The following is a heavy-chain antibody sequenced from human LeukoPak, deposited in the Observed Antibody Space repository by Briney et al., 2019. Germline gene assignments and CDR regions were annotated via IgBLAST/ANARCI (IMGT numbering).Heavy chain of an antibody. CDR2: IKGDGSEK. D-gene: IGHD3-3*01. Sequence: GGSLRLSCAASGFTFSTYWMAWVRQAPGKGLEWVANIKGDGSEKYHGDSVTGRFTISRDNAKNSLYLQMNSLRAEDTAVYYCARGYDFWSGYYYYGMDVWGQGTTVTVSS. V-gene: IGHV3-7*03. CDR1: GFTFSTYW. CDR3: ARGYDFWSGYYYYGMDV. J-gene: IGHJ6*02.